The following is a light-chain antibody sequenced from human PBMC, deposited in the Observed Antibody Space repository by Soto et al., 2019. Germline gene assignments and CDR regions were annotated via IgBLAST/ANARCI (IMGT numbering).Light chain of an antibody. CDR1: SSDIGGYNY. Sequence: QSALTQPASVSGSPGQSITISCTGSSSDIGGYNYVSWYQHHPGKAPKLMICEVSNRPSGVSNRFSGSKSGNTASLTISGLQAEDEADYYCSSYTGSTTLVFGGGTKLNVL. V-gene: IGLV2-14*01. J-gene: IGLJ2*01. CDR3: SSYTGSTTLV. CDR2: EVS.